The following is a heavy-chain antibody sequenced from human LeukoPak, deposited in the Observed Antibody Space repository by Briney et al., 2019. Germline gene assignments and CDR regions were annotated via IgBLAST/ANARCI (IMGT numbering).Heavy chain of an antibody. J-gene: IGHJ4*02. Sequence: SETLSLTCTVSGGSISSYYWSWIRQPPGKGLEWIGYIYYSGSTNYNPSLKSRVTISVDTSKNQFSLKLSSVTAADTAVYYCARLIVPATVLDYWGQGTLVTVSS. V-gene: IGHV4-59*01. CDR3: ARLIVPATVLDY. D-gene: IGHD2-2*01. CDR2: IYYSGST. CDR1: GGSISSYY.